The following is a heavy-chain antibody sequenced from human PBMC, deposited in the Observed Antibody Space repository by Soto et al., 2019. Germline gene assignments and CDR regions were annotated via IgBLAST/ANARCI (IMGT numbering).Heavy chain of an antibody. J-gene: IGHJ4*02. CDR3: ARAPKNVLLWFGELSSGPLAFDY. D-gene: IGHD3-10*01. CDR1: GFTVSSNY. V-gene: IGHV3-53*04. CDR2: IYSGGST. Sequence: GESLKISCAASGFTVSSNYMSWVRQAPGKGLEWVSVIYSGGSTYYADSVKGRFTISRHNSKNTLYLQMNSLRAEDTAVYYCARAPKNVLLWFGELSSGPLAFDYWGQGTLVTVSS.